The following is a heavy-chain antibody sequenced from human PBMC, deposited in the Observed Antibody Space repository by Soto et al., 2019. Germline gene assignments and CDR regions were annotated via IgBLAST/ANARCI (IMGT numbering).Heavy chain of an antibody. D-gene: IGHD2-15*01. Sequence: QVQLVQSGAEVKKPGASVKVSCKASGYTFTSYYMHWVRQAPGQGLEWMGTINPSGGSTTYAQKLQGRITMTSDTSTSTVYMELSSLRSEDTAVYYCARGLGYCSGGSCSWGQGTLVTVSS. CDR2: INPSGGST. CDR1: GYTFTSYY. V-gene: IGHV1-46*03. CDR3: ARGLGYCSGGSCS. J-gene: IGHJ5*02.